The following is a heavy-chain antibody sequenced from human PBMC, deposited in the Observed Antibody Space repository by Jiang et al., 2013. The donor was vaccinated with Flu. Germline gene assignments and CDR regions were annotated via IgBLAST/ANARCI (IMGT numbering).Heavy chain of an antibody. CDR3: ARQFWGTYETVYFDY. V-gene: IGHV4-39*07. Sequence: LLKPSETLSLTCTVSGGSISSGLYYWGWIRQPPGKGLEWIGSIYYTGSTYYNPSLKSRVTISLDTSKNQFSLKVISVNAADTAVYYRARQFWGTYETVYFDYWGQGTLVTVSS. J-gene: IGHJ4*02. D-gene: IGHD3-16*01. CDR2: IYYTGST. CDR1: GGSISSGLYY.